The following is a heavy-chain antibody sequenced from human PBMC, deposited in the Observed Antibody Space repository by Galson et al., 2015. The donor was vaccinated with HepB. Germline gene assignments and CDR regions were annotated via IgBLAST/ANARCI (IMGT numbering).Heavy chain of an antibody. CDR1: GFTFSSYA. D-gene: IGHD6-6*01. CDR2: ISGSGGSK. J-gene: IGHJ4*02. CDR3: AKDGAEQLAFDY. V-gene: IGHV3-23*01. Sequence: SLRLSCAASGFTFSSYAMSWVRQAPGKGLEWVSVISGSGGSKYYADSVKGRFTISRDNSKNTLYLQMNSLRAEDTAVCYCAKDGAEQLAFDYCGQGTLVTVSS.